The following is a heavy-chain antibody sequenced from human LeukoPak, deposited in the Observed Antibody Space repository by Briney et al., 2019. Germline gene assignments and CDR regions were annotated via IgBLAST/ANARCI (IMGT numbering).Heavy chain of an antibody. J-gene: IGHJ6*02. CDR3: ATYPPPRWTTISSHHNGMDA. CDR2: FDPEDGET. CDR1: GYTLSELS. Sequence: ASMKVSCKVSGYTLSELSMNWVRQAPGKGLEWMGGFDPEDGETIYAQKFQGRVTMTEDTSTDTAYMELSSLRSEDTAVYYCATYPPPRWTTISSHHNGMDAWGQGTTVTVSS. V-gene: IGHV1-24*01. D-gene: IGHD5-24*01.